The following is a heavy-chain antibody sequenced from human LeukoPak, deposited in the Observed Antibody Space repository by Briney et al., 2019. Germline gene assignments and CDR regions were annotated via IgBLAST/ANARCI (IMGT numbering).Heavy chain of an antibody. J-gene: IGHJ4*02. D-gene: IGHD2-15*01. CDR1: GFTFSSYW. Sequence: PGGSLRLSCAASGFTFSSYWMHWVRQAPGKGLVWVSRINSDGSSTSYADFVKGRFTISRDNAKNTLYLQMNSLKTEDTAVYHCNRWHISGVSYSNVWGQGTLVTVSS. CDR2: INSDGSST. V-gene: IGHV3-74*01. CDR3: NRWHISGVSYSNV.